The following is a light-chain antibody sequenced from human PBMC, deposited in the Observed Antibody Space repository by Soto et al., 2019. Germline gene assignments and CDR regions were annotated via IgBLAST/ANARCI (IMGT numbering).Light chain of an antibody. Sequence: DIVITQSPDSLAESLGERATINCTSSQSVLYSSNTKNYLAWYQQKPGQPPKLLIYWASTRQSGVPDRFSGSGSGTVFALTIRSLQAEDVTVYYWQQYYRPWTFGQGTKVEIK. CDR1: QSVLYSSNTKNY. J-gene: IGKJ1*01. V-gene: IGKV4-1*01. CDR2: WAS. CDR3: QQYYRPWT.